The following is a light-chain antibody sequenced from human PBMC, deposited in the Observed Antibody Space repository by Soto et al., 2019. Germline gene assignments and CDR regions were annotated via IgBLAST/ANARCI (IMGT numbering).Light chain of an antibody. CDR3: SSCAGSFDWV. J-gene: IGLJ2*01. CDR2: EVS. CDR1: SSDVGGYNY. Sequence: QSALTQPPSASGSPGQSVTISCTGTSSDVGGYNYVSWYQQHPGKAPKLMIYEVSKRPSGVPDRFSGSKSGNTASLTVSGLPAEDEADYYCSSCAGSFDWVCGGGTQLTVL. V-gene: IGLV2-8*01.